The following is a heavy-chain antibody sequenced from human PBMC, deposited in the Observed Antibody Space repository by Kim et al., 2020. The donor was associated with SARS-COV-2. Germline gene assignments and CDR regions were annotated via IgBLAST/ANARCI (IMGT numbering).Heavy chain of an antibody. CDR3: AKDQTNRGWFGELLSRYFDY. D-gene: IGHD3-10*01. CDR2: ISWNSGSI. V-gene: IGHV3-9*01. Sequence: GGSLRLSCAASGFTFGDYAMHWVRQAPGKGLEWVSGISWNSGSIGYADSVKGRFTISRDNAKNSLYLQMNSLRAEDTALYYCAKDQTNRGWFGELLSRYFDYWGQGPLVTVSS. CDR1: GFTFGDYA. J-gene: IGHJ4*02.